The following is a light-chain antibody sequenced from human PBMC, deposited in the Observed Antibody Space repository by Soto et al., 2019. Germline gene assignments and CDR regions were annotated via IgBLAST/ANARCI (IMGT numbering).Light chain of an antibody. CDR1: QGISNY. CDR3: QKYNSAPWT. CDR2: AAS. J-gene: IGKJ1*01. Sequence: DIQMTQSPSSLSASVGDRVTITCRASQGISNYLAWYQQKPGKVPKLLIYAASTLQSGVPSRFSGSGSGTDFTLTISSLQPEDVXTXXCQKYNSAPWTFGQGTKVEIK. V-gene: IGKV1-27*01.